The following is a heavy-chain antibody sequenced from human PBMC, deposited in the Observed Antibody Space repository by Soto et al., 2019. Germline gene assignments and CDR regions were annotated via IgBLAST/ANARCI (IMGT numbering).Heavy chain of an antibody. D-gene: IGHD2-8*02. Sequence: GGSLRLSCAASGFTFSSYWMSWVRQAPGKGLEWVANIKQDGSEKYYVDSVKGRFTISRDNAKNSLYLQMNSLRAEDTAVYCCARDPFGGTAGGGSWFDPWGQGTLVTVSS. CDR2: IKQDGSEK. V-gene: IGHV3-7*03. CDR1: GFTFSSYW. CDR3: ARDPFGGTAGGGSWFDP. J-gene: IGHJ5*02.